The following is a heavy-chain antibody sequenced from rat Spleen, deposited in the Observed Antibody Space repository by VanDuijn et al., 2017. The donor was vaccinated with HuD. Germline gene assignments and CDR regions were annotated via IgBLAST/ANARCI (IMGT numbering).Heavy chain of an antibody. CDR3: TRVGDSRGFAY. D-gene: IGHD1-1*01. Sequence: EVQLVESGGGLVQPGRSLKLSCAASGFTFSDYNMAWVRQAPKKGLEWIATIIYDGSRTYYRDSVKGRFTISRDNARSTLYLQMNSLRSEDTATYYCTRVGDSRGFAYWGQGTLVTVSS. CDR1: GFTFSDYN. CDR2: IIYDGSRT. V-gene: IGHV5S10*01. J-gene: IGHJ3*01.